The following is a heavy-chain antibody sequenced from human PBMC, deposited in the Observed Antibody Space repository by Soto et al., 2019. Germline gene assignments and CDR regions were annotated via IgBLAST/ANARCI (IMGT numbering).Heavy chain of an antibody. CDR3: ARGNMDV. CDR2: VSNDGSNT. J-gene: IGHJ6*02. Sequence: QVHLEESGGGVVQPGRSLRLSCVGSGFTLSRFVLHWVRQAPGKGLEWVAVVSNDGSNTYYADSVKGRFTISRDNSMSTLYLQMNSRRREDTALYYCARGNMDVWGRGTTVIVSS. V-gene: IGHV3-30*04. CDR1: GFTLSRFV. D-gene: IGHD1-1*01.